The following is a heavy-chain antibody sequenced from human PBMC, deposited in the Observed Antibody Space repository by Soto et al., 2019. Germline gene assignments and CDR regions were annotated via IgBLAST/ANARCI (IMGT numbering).Heavy chain of an antibody. J-gene: IGHJ5*02. CDR2: ISWDADK. D-gene: IGHD3-22*01. V-gene: IGHV2-5*02. Sequence: QITLKESGPTLVKPTQTLTLTCTFSGFALSTSGVVWVWIRLLPGKALEWRALISWDADKRYSPSLKSNLNITKDTPKKQVVLTRINIDAVYIATDYCAHRANGYRSGYISWCQGTLVTVSS. CDR3: AHRANGYRSGYIS. CDR1: GFALSTSGVV.